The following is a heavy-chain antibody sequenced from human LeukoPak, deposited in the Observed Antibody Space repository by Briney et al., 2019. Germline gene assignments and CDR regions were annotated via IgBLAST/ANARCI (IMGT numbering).Heavy chain of an antibody. CDR1: GYTFTGYY. D-gene: IGHD5-12*01. J-gene: IGHJ6*02. Sequence: ASVKVSCKASGYTFTGYYMHWVRQAPGQGLEWMGWINPNSGGTNYAQKFQGRVTMTRDTSISTAYMELSRLRSDDTAVYYCARVRVATSHCYYGMDVWGQGTTVTVSS. CDR2: INPNSGGT. CDR3: ARVRVATSHCYYGMDV. V-gene: IGHV1-2*02.